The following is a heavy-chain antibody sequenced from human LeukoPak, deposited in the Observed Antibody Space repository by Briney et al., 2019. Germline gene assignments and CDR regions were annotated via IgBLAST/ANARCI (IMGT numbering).Heavy chain of an antibody. CDR1: GGTFSSYA. V-gene: IGHV1-69*04. D-gene: IGHD4-17*01. CDR3: ARGTTVTTSCHDY. CDR2: IIPILGIA. J-gene: IGHJ4*02. Sequence: ASVKVSCKASGGTFSSYAISWVRQAPGQGLEWMGRIIPILGIANYAQKFQGRVTITADKSTSTAYMELSSLRSEDTAVYYCARGTTVTTSCHDYWGQGTLVTVSS.